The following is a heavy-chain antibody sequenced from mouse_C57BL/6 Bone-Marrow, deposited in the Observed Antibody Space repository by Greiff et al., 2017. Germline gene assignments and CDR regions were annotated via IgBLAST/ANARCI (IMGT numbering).Heavy chain of an antibody. CDR3: ARGGNYLFAY. Sequence: EVKVVESGGGLVKPGGSLKLSCAASGFTFSDYGMHWVRQAPEKGLEWVAYISSGSSTIYYADTVKGRFTISRDNAKNTLFLQMTSQRSEDTAMYYCARGGNYLFAYWGQGTLVTVSA. CDR2: ISSGSSTI. D-gene: IGHD2-1*01. CDR1: GFTFSDYG. J-gene: IGHJ3*01. V-gene: IGHV5-17*01.